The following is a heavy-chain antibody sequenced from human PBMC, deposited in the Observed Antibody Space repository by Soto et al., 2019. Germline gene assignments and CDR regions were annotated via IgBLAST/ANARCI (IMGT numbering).Heavy chain of an antibody. D-gene: IGHD6-13*01. J-gene: IGHJ3*02. CDR2: IYPGDSDT. CDR1: GYSFTSYW. CDR3: ARHLLSSRWYYDDAFDI. V-gene: IGHV5-51*01. Sequence: PGESLKISCKGSGYSFTSYWIGWVRQMPGKGLEWMGIIYPGDSDTRYSPSFQGQVTISADKSISTAYLQWSSLKASDTAMYYCARHLLSSRWYYDDAFDIWGKGKTVTVSS.